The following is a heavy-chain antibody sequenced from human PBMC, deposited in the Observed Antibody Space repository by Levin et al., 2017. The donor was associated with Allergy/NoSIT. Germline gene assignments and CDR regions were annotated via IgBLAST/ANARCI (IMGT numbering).Heavy chain of an antibody. CDR3: ARESGDYYDSSGYYDHYGMDV. CDR1: GGSVSSGSYY. V-gene: IGHV4-61*01. CDR2: IYYSGST. D-gene: IGHD3-22*01. J-gene: IGHJ6*02. Sequence: SQTLSLTCTVSGGSVSSGSYYWSWIRQPPGKGLEWIGYIYYSGSTNYNPSLKSRVTISVDTSKNQFSLKLSSVTAADTAVYYCARESGDYYDSSGYYDHYGMDVWGQGTTVTVSS.